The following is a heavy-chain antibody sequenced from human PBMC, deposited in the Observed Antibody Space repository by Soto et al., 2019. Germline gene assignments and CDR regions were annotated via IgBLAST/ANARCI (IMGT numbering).Heavy chain of an antibody. Sequence: EVQLLESGGGFVQPGGSLRLSCAASGFTFNSYAMNWVRQAPGKGLEWVSVIGGSGDSTYYADSVKGRFTISRDNSKNTLYLQMNSLRGEDTAVYFCARDPYGSGSYASDAFDIWGQGTMVTVSS. CDR3: ARDPYGSGSYASDAFDI. CDR2: IGGSGDST. D-gene: IGHD3-10*01. V-gene: IGHV3-23*01. CDR1: GFTFNSYA. J-gene: IGHJ3*02.